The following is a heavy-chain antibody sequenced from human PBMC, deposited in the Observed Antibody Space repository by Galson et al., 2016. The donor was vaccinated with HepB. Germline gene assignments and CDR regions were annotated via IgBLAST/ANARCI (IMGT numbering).Heavy chain of an antibody. CDR2: IKSDGSST. Sequence: SLRLSCAASGFTFSSYWMHWVRQAPGKGLVWVSRIKSDGSSTSYADSVKGRFTISRDNSENTLSLQMNSLRPEDTAVYSCAKEWGTSGSSYQSYFDYWGQGTLVTVSS. J-gene: IGHJ4*02. D-gene: IGHD3-10*01. CDR1: GFTFSSYW. V-gene: IGHV3-74*01. CDR3: AKEWGTSGSSYQSYFDY.